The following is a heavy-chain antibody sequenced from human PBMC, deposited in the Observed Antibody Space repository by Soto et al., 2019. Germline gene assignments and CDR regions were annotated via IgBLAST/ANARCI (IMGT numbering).Heavy chain of an antibody. Sequence: QVQLVQSGAEVKKPGASVKVSCKASGYTFTSYAMHWVRQAPGQRLEWMGWINAGDGHTKYSQKFQGRVTITRDTSASTACMELSSLRSEDTAVYYCARDAMTTEFDYWGQGTLVTVSS. CDR3: ARDAMTTEFDY. D-gene: IGHD4-4*01. CDR1: GYTFTSYA. J-gene: IGHJ4*02. V-gene: IGHV1-3*01. CDR2: INAGDGHT.